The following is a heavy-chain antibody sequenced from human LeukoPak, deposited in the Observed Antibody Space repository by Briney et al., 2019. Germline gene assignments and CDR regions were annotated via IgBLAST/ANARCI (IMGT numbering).Heavy chain of an antibody. V-gene: IGHV4-59*08. CDR3: ANSRDGYNYHY. J-gene: IGHJ4*02. CDR1: GGAISSYY. CDR2: IYYSGST. D-gene: IGHD5-24*01. Sequence: SETLSLTCTVSGGAISSYYWSWIRQPPGKGLEWIGYIYYSGSTNYKPSLKSRVTISVDTSKNQFSLKLSSVTAADTAVYYCANSRDGYNYHYWGQGTLVTVSS.